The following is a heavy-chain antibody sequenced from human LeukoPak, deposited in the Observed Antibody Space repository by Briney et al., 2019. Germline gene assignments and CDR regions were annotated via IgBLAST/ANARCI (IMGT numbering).Heavy chain of an antibody. CDR1: GFTFSSYT. CDR2: ISGSGVDI. J-gene: IGHJ5*02. Sequence: GGSLRLSCAASGFTFSSYTMNWVRQAPGRGLEWVSLISGSGVDIRYAGSVKGRFTISRDNSKNTVYLQMHSLRVEDTAVYYCAICPASTSRFGLQLGSWGQGTLVTVSS. V-gene: IGHV3-21*04. CDR3: AICPASTSRFGLQLGS. D-gene: IGHD2-2*01.